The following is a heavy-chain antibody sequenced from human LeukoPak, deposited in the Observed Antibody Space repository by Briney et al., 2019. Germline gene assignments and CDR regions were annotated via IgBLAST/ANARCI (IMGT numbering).Heavy chain of an antibody. V-gene: IGHV3-21*01. J-gene: IGHJ3*02. D-gene: IGHD3-22*01. CDR3: ARDYDYYDSSGYYWRGNAFDI. CDR2: ISSNSNYI. CDR1: GFSFSSYA. Sequence: GGSLRLSCAASGFSFSSYAMSWVRQAPGKGLEWVSSISSNSNYIYYADSVKGRFTISRDNAKNSLYLQMNSLRAEDTAVYYCARDYDYYDSSGYYWRGNAFDIWGQGTMVTVSS.